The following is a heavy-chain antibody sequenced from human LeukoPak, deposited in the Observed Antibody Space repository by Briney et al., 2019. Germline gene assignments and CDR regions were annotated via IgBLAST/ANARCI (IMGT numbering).Heavy chain of an antibody. CDR2: TYYRSKWYN. Sequence: SQTLSLTCAISGDSVSSNSAAWNWIRQSPSRGLEWLGRTYYRSKWYNDYAVSVKSRITINPDTSKNQFSLKLSSVTAADTAVYYCARHVTNWFDPWGQGTLVTVSS. V-gene: IGHV6-1*01. CDR3: ARHVTNWFDP. J-gene: IGHJ5*02. CDR1: GDSVSSNSAA. D-gene: IGHD2/OR15-2a*01.